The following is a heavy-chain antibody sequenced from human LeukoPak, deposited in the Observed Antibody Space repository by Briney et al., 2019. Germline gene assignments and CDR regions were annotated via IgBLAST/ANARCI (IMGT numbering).Heavy chain of an antibody. J-gene: IGHJ4*02. V-gene: IGHV3-9*01. D-gene: IGHD3-9*01. CDR2: ISWNSGSI. Sequence: GGSLRLSCAASGLTFDDYAMHWVRQAPGKGLEWVSGISWNSGSIGYADSVKGRFTISRDNSKNTLYLQMNSLRAEDTAVYYCAKDYDILTGSHNDYWGQGTLVTVS. CDR3: AKDYDILTGSHNDY. CDR1: GLTFDDYA.